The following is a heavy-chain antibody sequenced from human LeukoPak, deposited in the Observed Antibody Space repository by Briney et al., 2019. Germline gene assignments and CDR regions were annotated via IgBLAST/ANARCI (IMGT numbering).Heavy chain of an antibody. Sequence: SETLSLTCTVSGSSINSTTYYWGWIRQPPGKGLEWIGSIYYTGSTYYNPSLKSRVTISVDTSKNQFSLKLSAVTAAGTAVYYCARVASYGWFDPWGQGTLVTVSS. V-gene: IGHV4-39*07. CDR2: IYYTGST. CDR1: GSSINSTTYY. J-gene: IGHJ5*02. D-gene: IGHD4-17*01. CDR3: ARVASYGWFDP.